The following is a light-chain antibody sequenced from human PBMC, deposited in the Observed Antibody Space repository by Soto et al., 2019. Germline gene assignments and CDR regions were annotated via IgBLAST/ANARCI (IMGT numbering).Light chain of an antibody. V-gene: IGKV1-39*01. CDR2: AAS. J-gene: IGKJ1*01. Sequence: QVTQSPSSLSASVGDIVTITCRASQSISTYYIWYQQKAGLAPKLLIYAASSLQSGVPSRFSGSGSGTDFTLTIIRLQPEDFATYYCQQNYSTRPTFGQGTKVDIK. CDR3: QQNYSTRPT. CDR1: QSISTY.